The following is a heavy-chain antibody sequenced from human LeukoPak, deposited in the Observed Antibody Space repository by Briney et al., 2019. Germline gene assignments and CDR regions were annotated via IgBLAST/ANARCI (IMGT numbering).Heavy chain of an antibody. Sequence: PSETLSLTCTVSGGSISSYYWSWIRQPPGKGLEWIGYIYYSGSTNYNPSLKSRVTISVDTSKNQFSLKLSSVTAADTAVYYCARSFVVVPAAAYYGMDVWGQGTTVTVSS. D-gene: IGHD2-2*01. J-gene: IGHJ6*02. CDR3: ARSFVVVPAAAYYGMDV. V-gene: IGHV4-59*12. CDR2: IYYSGST. CDR1: GGSISSYY.